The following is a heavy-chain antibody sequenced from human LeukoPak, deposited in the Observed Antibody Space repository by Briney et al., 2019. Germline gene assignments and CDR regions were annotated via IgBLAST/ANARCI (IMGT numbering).Heavy chain of an antibody. CDR1: GYSFSSYT. V-gene: IGHV1-3*01. Sequence: AASVKVSCKASGYSFSSYTIHWVRQAPGQRLEWMGWINAGNGDTKYSQKFQARVTITRDTSATTAYMELSSLRSEDTAVYYCARDHSGFPPYYWGQGTLVTVSS. D-gene: IGHD2-21*01. J-gene: IGHJ4*02. CDR2: INAGNGDT. CDR3: ARDHSGFPPYY.